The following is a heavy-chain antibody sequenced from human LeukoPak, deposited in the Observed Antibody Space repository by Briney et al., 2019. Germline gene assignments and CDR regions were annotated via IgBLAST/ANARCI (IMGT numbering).Heavy chain of an antibody. CDR3: AREASWELLRNWFDP. Sequence: PGGSLSLSCAASGFTVSSNSMSWVRQAPGKGLEWVSVLYSGGNTYYADSVKGRFTISRDNSKNTLYLQMNSLRAEDTAVYYCAREASWELLRNWFDPWGQGTLVTVSS. CDR1: GFTVSSNS. J-gene: IGHJ5*02. V-gene: IGHV3-53*05. D-gene: IGHD1-26*01. CDR2: LYSGGNT.